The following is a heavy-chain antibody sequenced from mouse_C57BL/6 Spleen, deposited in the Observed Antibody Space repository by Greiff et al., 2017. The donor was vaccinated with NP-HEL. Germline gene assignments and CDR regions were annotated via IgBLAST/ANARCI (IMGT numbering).Heavy chain of an antibody. CDR1: GFTFSDYG. CDR2: ISSGSSTI. Sequence: DVHLVESGGGLVKPGGSLKLSCAASGFTFSDYGMHWVRQAPEKGLEWVAYISSGSSTIYYADTVKGRFTISRDNAKNTLFLQMTSLRSEDTAMYYCARRSYYDYDGENWYFDVWGTGTTVTVSS. D-gene: IGHD2-4*01. CDR3: ARRSYYDYDGENWYFDV. V-gene: IGHV5-17*01. J-gene: IGHJ1*03.